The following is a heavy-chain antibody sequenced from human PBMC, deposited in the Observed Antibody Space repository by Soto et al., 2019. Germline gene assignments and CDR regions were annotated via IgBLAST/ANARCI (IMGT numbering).Heavy chain of an antibody. CDR3: ANGKWNGGYYFDY. V-gene: IGHV3-23*01. CDR1: GFTFSSYA. Sequence: EVQLLESGGGLVQPGGSLRLSCAASGFTFSSYAMSWVRQAPGKGLEWVSGISGSGGTTYYAVSVKGRFTVSRDNSKNTLYLQMNSLRAEETAVYYCANGKWNGGYYFDYWGQGTLVTVSS. D-gene: IGHD1-1*01. CDR2: ISGSGGTT. J-gene: IGHJ4*02.